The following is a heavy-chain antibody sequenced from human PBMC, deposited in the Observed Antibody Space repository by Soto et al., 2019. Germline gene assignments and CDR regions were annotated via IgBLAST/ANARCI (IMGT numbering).Heavy chain of an antibody. J-gene: IGHJ4*02. CDR3: ATYYDSSGYYSGNFDY. D-gene: IGHD3-22*01. CDR1: GYTFTNYG. CDR2: FDPEDGET. V-gene: IGHV1-24*01. Sequence: ASVKVSCKASGYTFTNYGFNWVRQAPGKGLEWMGGFDPEDGETIYAQKFQGRVTMTEDTSTDTAYMELSSLRSEDTAVYYCATYYDSSGYYSGNFDYWGQGTLVTVSS.